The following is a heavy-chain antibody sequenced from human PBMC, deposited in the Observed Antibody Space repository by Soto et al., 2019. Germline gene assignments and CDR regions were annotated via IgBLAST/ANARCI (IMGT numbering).Heavy chain of an antibody. D-gene: IGHD2-2*01. CDR2: ISYDENKR. V-gene: IGHV3-30-3*01. CDR1: GFTFRSYA. CDR3: ARAMDAAMTSKDNWFDP. Sequence: QVQLVESGGGVVQPGRSLRLSCAASGFTFRSYAMHWVRQAPGKGLEWVAVISYDENKRYYTDSVKGRFTISRDNSKNTLYLQVNSLRAEDTVVYYCARAMDAAMTSKDNWFDPWGQGTLVTVSS. J-gene: IGHJ5*02.